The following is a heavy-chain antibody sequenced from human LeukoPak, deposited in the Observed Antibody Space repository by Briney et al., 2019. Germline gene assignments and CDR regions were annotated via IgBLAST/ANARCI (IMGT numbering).Heavy chain of an antibody. CDR1: GGSVSSTEFY. Sequence: PSETLSLTCTVSGGSVSSTEFYWGWIRQPPGKGLQWIGNIYYTGSTYYNPSLNSRVTMSVDTSQNRFSLKMTSVTAADTAVYYCARLSKGRYFDYIFGYWGQGTLVTVSS. D-gene: IGHD3-9*01. CDR3: ARLSKGRYFDYIFGY. CDR2: IYYTGST. J-gene: IGHJ4*02. V-gene: IGHV4-39*01.